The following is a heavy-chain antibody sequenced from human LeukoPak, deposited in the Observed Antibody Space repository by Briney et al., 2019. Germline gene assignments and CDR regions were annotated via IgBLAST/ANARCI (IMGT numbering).Heavy chain of an antibody. CDR2: ISSSSSYI. J-gene: IGHJ5*02. Sequence: GGSLRLSCAASGFTFSSYSMNWVRQAPGKVLEWVSSISSSSSYIYYADSVKGRFTISRDNAKNSLYLQMNSLRAEDTAVYYCARDPYDILTGHLGFDPWGQGTLVTVSS. D-gene: IGHD3-9*01. CDR3: ARDPYDILTGHLGFDP. CDR1: GFTFSSYS. V-gene: IGHV3-21*01.